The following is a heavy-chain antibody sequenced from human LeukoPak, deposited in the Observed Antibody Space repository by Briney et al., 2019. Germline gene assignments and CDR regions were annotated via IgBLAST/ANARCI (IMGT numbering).Heavy chain of an antibody. J-gene: IGHJ4*02. CDR1: GFTFSSYV. CDR2: ISGSGGST. Sequence: GGSLRLSCAASGFTFSSYVMSRVRQAPGKGMEWVSTISGSGGSTYYADSVKGRFTISRDNSKNTLYLQMNSLRAEDTAVYYCAKDLSHPNYYDSSVTPDHDYWGQGTLVTVSS. D-gene: IGHD3-22*01. CDR3: AKDLSHPNYYDSSVTPDHDY. V-gene: IGHV3-23*01.